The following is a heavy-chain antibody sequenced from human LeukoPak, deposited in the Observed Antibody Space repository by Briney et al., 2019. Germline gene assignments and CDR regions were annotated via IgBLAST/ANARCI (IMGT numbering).Heavy chain of an antibody. CDR3: AKAQSSFGDYYYYYMDV. V-gene: IGHV3-33*06. J-gene: IGHJ6*03. D-gene: IGHD6-13*01. CDR1: GFTFSSYG. CDR2: IWYDGSNK. Sequence: GGSLRLSCAASGFTFSSYGMHWVRQAPGKGLEWVAVIWYDGSNKYYADSVKGRFTISRDNSKNTLYLQMNSLRAEDTAVYYCAKAQSSFGDYYYYYMDVWGKGTMVTVSS.